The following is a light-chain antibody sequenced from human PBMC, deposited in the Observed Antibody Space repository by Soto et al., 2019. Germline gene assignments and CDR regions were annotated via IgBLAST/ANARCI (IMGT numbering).Light chain of an antibody. J-gene: IGLJ1*01. CDR2: EVS. Sequence: QSVLTQPPSASGSPGQSVTISCTGTSSDVGAYNYVSWYQQHPGKAPKLMIYEVSKRPSGVPDRFSGSKSGNTASLTVSGLQAEDEADYYCSSYAGSDNLLYVFGTGTKLTVL. CDR3: SSYAGSDNLLYV. CDR1: SSDVGAYNY. V-gene: IGLV2-8*01.